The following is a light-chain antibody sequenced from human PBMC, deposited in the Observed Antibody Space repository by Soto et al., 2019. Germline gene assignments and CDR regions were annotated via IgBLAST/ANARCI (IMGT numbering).Light chain of an antibody. Sequence: ETVLTQSPGTLALSPGKRATLSCRASQSVRSRYLAWYQQKTGQAPRILISGASSRDTGIPDRFSGSGSGTDCTLTISRLEPEDFALYYCQQYGNSPITFGQGTRLEIK. CDR3: QQYGNSPIT. CDR2: GAS. V-gene: IGKV3-20*01. CDR1: QSVRSRY. J-gene: IGKJ5*01.